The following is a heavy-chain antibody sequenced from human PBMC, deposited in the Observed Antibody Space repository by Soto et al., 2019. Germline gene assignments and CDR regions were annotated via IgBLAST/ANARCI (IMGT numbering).Heavy chain of an antibody. CDR1: GYSFTNYG. Sequence: QVQLVQSGAEVRKPGASVKVSCKASGYSFTNYGISWVRQAPGQGLEWMGWISAYNGNTKFAQKVQGRVTMATDTSTTTAYMELRSLRSDDTDVYYCARDFRPQNAVATLTLEYWGQGTLVTVSS. J-gene: IGHJ4*02. CDR3: ARDFRPQNAVATLTLEY. D-gene: IGHD6-19*01. CDR2: ISAYNGNT. V-gene: IGHV1-18*01.